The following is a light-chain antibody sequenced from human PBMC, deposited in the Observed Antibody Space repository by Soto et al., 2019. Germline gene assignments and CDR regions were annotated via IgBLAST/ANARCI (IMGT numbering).Light chain of an antibody. J-gene: IGKJ4*01. Sequence: EIFVTQSPAILSVSPGESVTLSCSASQSVISNLAWYQQKLGQAPRLLIYGASTRASGIPARFSGSGSGTEFFLTISSLQSEDFAVYYCQYYNNWLGAFGGGTKVEIK. CDR3: QYYNNWLGA. V-gene: IGKV3-15*01. CDR1: QSVISN. CDR2: GAS.